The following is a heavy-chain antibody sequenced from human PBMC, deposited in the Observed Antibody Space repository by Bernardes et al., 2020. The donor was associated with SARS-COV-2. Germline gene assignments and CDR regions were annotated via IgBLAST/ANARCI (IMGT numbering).Heavy chain of an antibody. Sequence: SEPLSLTCTVSGGSINTYTDYWGWLLQSPGKGLEWLGSIHYAGSTYYNPSLKSRVTISVDTSKSQFSLKLTSVTAADTAVYYCASCLTFGDFDYWGRGTLVTVSS. CDR3: ASCLTFGDFDY. V-gene: IGHV4-39*01. J-gene: IGHJ4*02. CDR1: GGSINTYTDY. CDR2: IHYAGST. D-gene: IGHD3-10*01.